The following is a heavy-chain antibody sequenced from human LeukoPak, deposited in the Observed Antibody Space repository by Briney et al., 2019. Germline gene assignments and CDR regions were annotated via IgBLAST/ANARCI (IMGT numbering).Heavy chain of an antibody. D-gene: IGHD3-10*01. CDR2: INHRGTT. J-gene: IGHJ6*03. Sequence: PSETLSLTCAVSGGSFSGFYWSWLRQSPGTGLEWIGEINHRGTTNYNPSFKSRVTMSADMSKNEFSLKMNSLTAADTAVYYCARQVLLWFGEFHYYYMDVWGKGTTVTISS. CDR1: GGSFSGFY. CDR3: ARQVLLWFGEFHYYYMDV. V-gene: IGHV4-34*01.